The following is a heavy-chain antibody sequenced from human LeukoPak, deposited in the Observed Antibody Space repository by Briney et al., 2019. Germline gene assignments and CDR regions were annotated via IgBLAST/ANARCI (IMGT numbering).Heavy chain of an antibody. D-gene: IGHD2-15*01. CDR2: ISGSGGSI. CDR1: GFTFSSYA. J-gene: IGHJ4*02. V-gene: IGHV3-23*01. CDR3: AKRISSLDGFHFDY. Sequence: GGSLRLSCAASGFTFSSYAMSWVRQAPGKGLEWVSAISGSGGSIYYADSVKGRFTISRDNSKNTLYLQMNSLRAEDTAVYYCAKRISSLDGFHFDYWGQGTLVTVSS.